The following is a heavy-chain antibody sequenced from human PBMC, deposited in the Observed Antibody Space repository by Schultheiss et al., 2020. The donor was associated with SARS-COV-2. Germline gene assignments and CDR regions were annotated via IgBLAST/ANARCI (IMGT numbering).Heavy chain of an antibody. Sequence: SETLSLTCTVSGGSISSYYWSWIRQPPGKGLEWIGYIYYSGSTNYNTSLKSRVTISVDTSKNQFSLKLSSVTAADTAVYYCATADPRVGAPDYWGQGTLVTVSS. J-gene: IGHJ4*02. V-gene: IGHV4-59*08. CDR2: IYYSGST. CDR3: ATADPRVGAPDY. CDR1: GGSISSYY. D-gene: IGHD1-26*01.